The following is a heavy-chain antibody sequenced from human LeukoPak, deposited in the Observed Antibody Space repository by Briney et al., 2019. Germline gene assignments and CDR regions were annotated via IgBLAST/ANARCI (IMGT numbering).Heavy chain of an antibody. CDR3: AREVDSSGYFDY. CDR1: GGTFSSSA. V-gene: IGHV1-69*04. D-gene: IGHD3-22*01. Sequence: ASVKVSCKASGGTFSSSAISWVRQAPGQGLEWMGRIIPILGIANYAQKFQGRVTITADKSTSTAYMELSSLRSEDTAVYYCAREVDSSGYFDYWGQGTLVTVSS. J-gene: IGHJ4*02. CDR2: IIPILGIA.